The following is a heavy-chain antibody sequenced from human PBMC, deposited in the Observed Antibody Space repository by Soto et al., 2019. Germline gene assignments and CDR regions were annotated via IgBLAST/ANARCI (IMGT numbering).Heavy chain of an antibody. CDR2: INPRSGKT. CDR1: GDTLSTYY. V-gene: IGHV1-46*03. CDR3: ARGVGYSDSSGYPFDY. Sequence: VQLVQSGAEVKRPGASVKISCKASGDTLSTYYMHWARQAPGQGLEWMGIINPRSGKTNYPQKCQGRVTRTRDTSTTTAYMALSTLRSEDTAMYYCARGVGYSDSSGYPFDYWGQGTLVTVSS. J-gene: IGHJ4*02. D-gene: IGHD3-22*01.